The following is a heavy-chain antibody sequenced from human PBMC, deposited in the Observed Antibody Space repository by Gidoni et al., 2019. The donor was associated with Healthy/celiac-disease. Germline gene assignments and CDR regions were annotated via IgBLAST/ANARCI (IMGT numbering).Heavy chain of an antibody. V-gene: IGHV4-59*08. J-gene: IGHJ6*02. CDR2: IYYSGST. Sequence: QVQLQESGPGLVKPSETLSLTCTVSGGSISSYYWSWIRQPPGKGLEWIGYIYYSGSTNYNPSLKSRVTISVDTSKNQFSLKLSSVTAADTAVYYCARHSHPLWFGELSSFYYYYYGMDVWGQGTTVTVSS. CDR1: GGSISSYY. D-gene: IGHD3-10*01. CDR3: ARHSHPLWFGELSSFYYYYYGMDV.